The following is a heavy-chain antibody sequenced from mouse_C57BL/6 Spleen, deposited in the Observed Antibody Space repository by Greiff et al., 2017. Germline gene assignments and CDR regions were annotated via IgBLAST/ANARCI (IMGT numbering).Heavy chain of an antibody. J-gene: IGHJ2*01. CDR3: AREETTVDFDY. CDR2: IYPGDGDT. V-gene: IGHV1-82*01. D-gene: IGHD1-1*01. CDR1: GYAFSSSW. Sequence: QVQLKESGPELVKPGASVKISCKASGYAFSSSWMNWVKQRPGKGLEWIGRIYPGDGDTNYNGKFKGTATLTADKSSSTAYMQLSSLTSEDSAVYFCAREETTVDFDYWGQGTTLTVSS.